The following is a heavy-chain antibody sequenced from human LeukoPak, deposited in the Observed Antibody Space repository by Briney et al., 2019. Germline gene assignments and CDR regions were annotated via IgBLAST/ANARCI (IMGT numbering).Heavy chain of an antibody. Sequence: GGSLRLSCAASGFTFRSYSMHWVRQAPGKGLEWVAVISYDGSNKYYADSVKGRFTISRDNSKNTLYLQMNSLRTEDTAVYYCARDLATVTYYGSHFDYWGQGTLVTASS. CDR2: ISYDGSNK. D-gene: IGHD4-17*01. J-gene: IGHJ4*02. CDR1: GFTFRSYS. V-gene: IGHV3-30*04. CDR3: ARDLATVTYYGSHFDY.